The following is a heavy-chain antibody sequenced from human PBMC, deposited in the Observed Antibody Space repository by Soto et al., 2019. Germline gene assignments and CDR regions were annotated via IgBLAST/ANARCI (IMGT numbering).Heavy chain of an antibody. V-gene: IGHV4-31*03. CDR1: GGSISSGGYY. Sequence: SETLSLTCTVSGGSISSGGYYWSWIRQHPGKGLEWIGYIYYSGSTYYNPSLKSRVTISVDTSKNQFSLKLSSVTAADTAVYYCARGRRDTAMARNYYYYYGMDVWGQGTTVTVSS. CDR2: IYYSGST. CDR3: ARGRRDTAMARNYYYYYGMDV. J-gene: IGHJ6*02. D-gene: IGHD5-18*01.